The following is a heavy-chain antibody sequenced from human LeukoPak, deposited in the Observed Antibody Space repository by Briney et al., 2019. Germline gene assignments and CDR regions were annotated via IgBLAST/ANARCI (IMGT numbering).Heavy chain of an antibody. CDR2: IIPIFGTA. V-gene: IGHV1-69*13. D-gene: IGHD3-10*01. CDR3: ATDPLGYYYGSGSYYRPRNWFDP. J-gene: IGHJ5*02. Sequence: ASVKVSCKASGGTFSSYAISWVRQAPGQGLEWVGGIIPIFGTANYAQKFQGRVTITADESTSTAYMELSCLRSEDTAVYYCATDPLGYYYGSGSYYRPRNWFDPWGQGTLVTVSS. CDR1: GGTFSSYA.